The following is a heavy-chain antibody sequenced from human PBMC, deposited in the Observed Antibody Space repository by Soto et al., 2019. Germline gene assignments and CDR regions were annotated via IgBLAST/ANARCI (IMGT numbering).Heavy chain of an antibody. CDR2: ISYDGSNK. D-gene: IGHD3-22*01. CDR3: ARDQKRYYYDSSGYFPDY. CDR1: GFTFSSYA. J-gene: IGHJ4*02. Sequence: GGSLRLSCAASGFTFSSYAMHWVRQAPGKGLEWVAVISYDGSNKYYADSVKGRFTISRDNSKNTRYLQMNSLRAEDTAVYYCARDQKRYYYDSSGYFPDYWGQGTLVTVSS. V-gene: IGHV3-30-3*01.